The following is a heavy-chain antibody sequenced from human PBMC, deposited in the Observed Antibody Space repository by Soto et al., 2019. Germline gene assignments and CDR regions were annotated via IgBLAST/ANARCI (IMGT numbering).Heavy chain of an antibody. Sequence: VKVSCKASGYTFTSYAMHWVRQAPGQRLEWMGWINAGNGNTKYSQKFQGRVTITRDTSASTAYMELSSLRSEDTAVYYCARGPADYYYYYGMDVWGQGTTVTVSS. CDR1: GYTFTSYA. J-gene: IGHJ6*02. CDR2: INAGNGNT. CDR3: ARGPADYYYYYGMDV. V-gene: IGHV1-3*01.